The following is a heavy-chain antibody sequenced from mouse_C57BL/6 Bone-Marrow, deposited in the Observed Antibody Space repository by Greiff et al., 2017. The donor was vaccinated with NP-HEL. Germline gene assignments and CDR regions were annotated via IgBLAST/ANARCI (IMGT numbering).Heavy chain of an antibody. CDR2: IYPRSGNT. CDR1: GYTFTSYG. CDR3: ARGGTTSIPFAY. V-gene: IGHV1-81*01. D-gene: IGHD1-2*01. Sequence: VQRVESGAELARPGASVKLSCKASGYTFTSYGISWVKQRTGQGLEWIGEIYPRSGNTYYNEKFKGKATLTADKSSSTAYMELRSLTSEDSAVYFCARGGTTSIPFAYWGQGTLVTVSA. J-gene: IGHJ3*01.